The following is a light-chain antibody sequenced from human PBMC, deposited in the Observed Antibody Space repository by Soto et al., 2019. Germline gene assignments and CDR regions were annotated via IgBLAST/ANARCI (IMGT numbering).Light chain of an antibody. CDR2: GVS. CDR3: QQYGSSLPVT. V-gene: IGKV3-20*01. Sequence: EIVLTQSPGTLSLSPGERVTVACRASQSVSSSYSAWYQQKPGQAPRLLIYGVSCRATGIPYRCSGSVSGTDFTRTISSRAPEDFAVYYSQQYGSSLPVTFGQGTRME. CDR1: QSVSSSY. J-gene: IGKJ5*01.